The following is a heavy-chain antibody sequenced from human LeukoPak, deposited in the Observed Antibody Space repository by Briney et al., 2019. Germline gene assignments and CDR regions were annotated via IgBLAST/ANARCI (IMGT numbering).Heavy chain of an antibody. V-gene: IGHV3-23*01. D-gene: IGHD3-10*01. J-gene: IGHJ4*02. Sequence: PGGSLRLSCAASGFTSSSYAMSWVRQAPGKGLEWVSAISGSGGSTYYADSVKGRFTISRDNSKNTLYLQMNSLRAEDTAVYYCAKLGWFGELFYFDYWGQGTLVTVSS. CDR3: AKLGWFGELFYFDY. CDR1: GFTSSSYA. CDR2: ISGSGGST.